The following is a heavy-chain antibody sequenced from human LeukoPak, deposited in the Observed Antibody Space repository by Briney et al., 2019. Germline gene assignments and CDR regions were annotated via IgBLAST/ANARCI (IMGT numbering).Heavy chain of an antibody. Sequence: SETLSLTCTVSGGSISSSSYYWGWIRQPPGKGLEWIGSIYYSGSTYYKPSLRSRVTISADTSKSQFSLKLSSVTAADTAVYYCARHQGGDGYNYYYYYMDVWGKGTTVTVSS. CDR2: IYYSGST. J-gene: IGHJ6*03. V-gene: IGHV4-39*01. D-gene: IGHD5-24*01. CDR1: GGSISSSSYY. CDR3: ARHQGGDGYNYYYYYMDV.